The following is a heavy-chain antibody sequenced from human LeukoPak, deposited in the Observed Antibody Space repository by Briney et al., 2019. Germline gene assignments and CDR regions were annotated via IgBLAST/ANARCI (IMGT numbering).Heavy chain of an antibody. CDR2: IYYSGST. V-gene: IGHV4-59*08. D-gene: IGHD6-19*01. J-gene: IGHJ6*02. Sequence: SETLSLTCTVSGGSINSYYWSWIRQPPGKGLEWIGYIYYSGSTNYNPSLKSRVTVSVDTPKNQFSLKLTSVTAADTAVYYCAGHFSGWGPYFYYGLDVWGQGTTVTVSS. CDR1: GGSINSYY. CDR3: AGHFSGWGPYFYYGLDV.